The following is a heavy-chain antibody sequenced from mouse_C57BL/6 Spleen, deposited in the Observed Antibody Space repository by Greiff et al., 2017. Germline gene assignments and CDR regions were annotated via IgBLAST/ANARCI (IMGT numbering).Heavy chain of an antibody. J-gene: IGHJ1*03. CDR2: ISYDGSN. Sequence: DVQLQESGPGLVKPSQSLSLTCSVTGYSITSGYYWNWIRQFPGNKLEWMGYISYDGSNNYNPSLKNRISITRDTSKNQFFLKLNSVTTEDTATYYCARGYYGRRGYFDVWGTGTTVTVSS. D-gene: IGHD1-1*01. CDR3: ARGYYGRRGYFDV. CDR1: GYSITSGYY. V-gene: IGHV3-6*01.